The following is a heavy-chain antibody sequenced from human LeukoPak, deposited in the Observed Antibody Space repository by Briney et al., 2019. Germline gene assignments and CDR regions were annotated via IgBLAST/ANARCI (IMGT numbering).Heavy chain of an antibody. V-gene: IGHV4-59*01. Sequence: SETLSLTCTVSGGSISSYYWSWIRQPPGKGLEWIGYIYYSGSTNYNPSLKSRVTISVDTSENQFSLKLSSVTAADTAVYYCARGVSSGYYYYFDYWGQGTLVTVSS. CDR1: GGSISSYY. J-gene: IGHJ4*02. CDR3: ARGVSSGYYYYFDY. D-gene: IGHD3-22*01. CDR2: IYYSGST.